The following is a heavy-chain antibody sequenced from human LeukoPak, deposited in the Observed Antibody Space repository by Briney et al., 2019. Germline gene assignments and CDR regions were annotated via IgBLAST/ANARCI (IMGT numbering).Heavy chain of an antibody. CDR3: ARHRGYSYGYRDY. CDR2: INQDGSEK. D-gene: IGHD5-18*01. V-gene: IGHV3-7*01. CDR1: GFTFSSYW. Sequence: GGSLRLSCAASGFTFSSYWLMWVRQAPGKGLEGVAKINQDGSEKHYVDAAKGRFNMSRDNAKNSLYLQMTSLRAEDTAVYYCARHRGYSYGYRDYWGQGTLVTVSS. J-gene: IGHJ4*02.